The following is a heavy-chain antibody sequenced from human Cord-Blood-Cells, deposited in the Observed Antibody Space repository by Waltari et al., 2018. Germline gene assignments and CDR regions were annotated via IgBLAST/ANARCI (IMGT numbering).Heavy chain of an antibody. J-gene: IGHJ3*02. D-gene: IGHD3-16*01. Sequence: QLQLQESGPGLVKPSETLSLTCTVSGGSISSSSYYWGWIRQPPGKGLEWIGSIYYSGSTYYTPALKSRVTISVDTSKNQFSLKLSSVTAADTAVYYCARHNGGGDAFDIWGQGTMVTVSS. CDR2: IYYSGST. CDR3: ARHNGGGDAFDI. CDR1: GGSISSSSYY. V-gene: IGHV4-39*01.